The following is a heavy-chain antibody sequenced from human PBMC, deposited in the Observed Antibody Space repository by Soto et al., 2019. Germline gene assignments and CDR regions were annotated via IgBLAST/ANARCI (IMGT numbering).Heavy chain of an antibody. CDR3: ARHAYFDY. CDR1: GGSISSSSYY. CDR2: IYYSGST. V-gene: IGHV4-39*01. Sequence: PSETLSLTCTVSGGSISSSSYYWGWIRQPPGKGLEWIGSIYYSGSTYYNPSLKSRVTISVDTSKNQFSLKLSSVTASDTAMYYCARHAYFDYWGQGTLVTVSS. J-gene: IGHJ4*02.